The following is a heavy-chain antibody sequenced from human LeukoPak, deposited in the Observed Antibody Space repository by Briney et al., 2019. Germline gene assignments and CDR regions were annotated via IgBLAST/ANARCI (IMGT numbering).Heavy chain of an antibody. CDR1: GGSISSGGYY. D-gene: IGHD2-21*02. CDR2: IYYSGST. CDR3: AREYGGDPHFDY. Sequence: SQTLSLTCTVSGGSISSGGYYWRWIRQHPGKGLEWIGYIYYSGSTYYNPSLKSQVTISVDTSKNQFSLKLSFVTAADTAVYYCAREYGGDPHFDYWGQGTLVTVSS. J-gene: IGHJ4*02. V-gene: IGHV4-31*01.